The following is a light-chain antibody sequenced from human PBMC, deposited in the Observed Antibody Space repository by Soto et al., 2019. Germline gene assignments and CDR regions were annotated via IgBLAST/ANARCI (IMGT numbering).Light chain of an antibody. Sequence: DIQLTQSPSFLSESVGDRVTITCRASQGISSYLAWYQQKPRKAPKLLIYAASTLQSGVPSRFSGSGSGTVFTLTISSLQPEDFATYYCQQLNSYPLTFGGGTKVEIK. V-gene: IGKV1-9*01. CDR2: AAS. CDR1: QGISSY. CDR3: QQLNSYPLT. J-gene: IGKJ4*01.